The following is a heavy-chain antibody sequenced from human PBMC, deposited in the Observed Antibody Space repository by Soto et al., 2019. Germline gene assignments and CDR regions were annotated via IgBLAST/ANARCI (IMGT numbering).Heavy chain of an antibody. CDR1: EFTFGDYA. V-gene: IGHV3-49*04. CDR3: TRDAVAGPTAYYFDY. Sequence: PGGSLRLSCTASEFTFGDYAMSWVLQAPGKGLEWVGFIRSKAYGGTTEYAASVKGRFTISRDDSKSIAYLQMNSLKTEDTAVYYCTRDAVAGPTAYYFDYWGQGTLVTVSS. D-gene: IGHD6-19*01. J-gene: IGHJ4*02. CDR2: IRSKAYGGTT.